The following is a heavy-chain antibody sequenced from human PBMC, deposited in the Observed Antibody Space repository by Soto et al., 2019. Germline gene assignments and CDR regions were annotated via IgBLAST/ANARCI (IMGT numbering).Heavy chain of an antibody. Sequence: SETLSLTCNVSGGSIRSYYWNWIRQSPGKGLEWIGYIYPSGRINYNPSLESRVTIPVDTSKSQFSLKLSSVTAADTALYYCARGVETTYYYYGMDVWGQGTRVTVSS. V-gene: IGHV4-59*01. CDR3: ARGVETTYYYYGMDV. J-gene: IGHJ6*02. CDR2: IYPSGRI. D-gene: IGHD1-7*01. CDR1: GGSIRSYY.